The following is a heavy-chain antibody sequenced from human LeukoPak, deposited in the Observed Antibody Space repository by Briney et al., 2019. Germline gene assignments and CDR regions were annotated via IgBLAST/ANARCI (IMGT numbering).Heavy chain of an antibody. CDR2: INPNSGAT. D-gene: IGHD6-13*01. Sequence: ASVTVSFKSSVYTFTDYYIHWMRQAPGQGLEWMGWINPNSGATYYAQMFQGRVTMTRDTPISTAYMELSSLRSDDTAVYYCARDGERRTPAAAGNGEVHYWGQGTLVTVSS. CDR1: VYTFTDYY. CDR3: ARDGERRTPAAAGNGEVHY. V-gene: IGHV1-2*02. J-gene: IGHJ4*02.